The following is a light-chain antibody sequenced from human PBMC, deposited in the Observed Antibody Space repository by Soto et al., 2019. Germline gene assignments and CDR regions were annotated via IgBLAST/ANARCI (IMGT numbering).Light chain of an antibody. V-gene: IGKV3D-15*01. CDR3: QQYNRWTPLT. CDR1: QSVSSN. CDR2: STS. Sequence: EIVMTQSPATLSVSPGERATLSCRASQSVSSNLAWYQQNPGQAPRLLIYSTSTRATGIPARFSGSGSGTEFTLTISSLQSEDFAVYYCQQYNRWTPLTFGGGTKVEIK. J-gene: IGKJ4*01.